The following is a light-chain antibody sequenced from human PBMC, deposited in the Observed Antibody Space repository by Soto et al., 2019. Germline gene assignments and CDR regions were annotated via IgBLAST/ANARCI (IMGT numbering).Light chain of an antibody. V-gene: IGKV1-39*01. J-gene: IGKJ1*01. Sequence: DIQMTQSPSSMSASVGDTVTITCRASQSVRSYLNWYQQKPGKAPDLLIYTTTSLQSEVTSRFSGSGSETHFTLTITSLQPEDFATYFCQQTYSAPPWTFGQGTKVDIK. CDR2: TTT. CDR1: QSVRSY. CDR3: QQTYSAPPWT.